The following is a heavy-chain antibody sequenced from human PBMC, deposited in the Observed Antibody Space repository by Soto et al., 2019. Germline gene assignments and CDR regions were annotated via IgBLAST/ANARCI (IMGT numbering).Heavy chain of an antibody. J-gene: IGHJ4*02. CDR1: GYTFTSDY. D-gene: IGHD3-3*01. CDR2: INPSGGST. CDR3: ARDGDFWRWDY. V-gene: IGHV1-46*01. Sequence: QVQLVQSGAEVKKHGASLKVSCKASGYTFTSDYIHWVRQAPGQGLEWMGIINPSGGSTTYAQNFRGRITMTRDTSTSTVYMELGSLRSEDTAVYYCARDGDFWRWDYWGQGTLVTVSS.